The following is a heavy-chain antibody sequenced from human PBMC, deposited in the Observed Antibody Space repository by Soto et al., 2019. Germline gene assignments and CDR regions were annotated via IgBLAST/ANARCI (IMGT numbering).Heavy chain of an antibody. D-gene: IGHD5-12*01. V-gene: IGHV1-69*13. CDR2: IIPIFGTA. J-gene: IGHJ6*02. CDR1: GGTFSSYA. CDR3: AGRGGYNRGRGYYYGMDV. Sequence: SVKVSCKASGGTFSSYAISWVRQAPGQGLEWMGGIIPIFGTANYAQKFQGRVTITADESTSTAYMELSSLGSEETAVYYCAGRGGYNRGRGYYYGMDVWGQGTTVTVSS.